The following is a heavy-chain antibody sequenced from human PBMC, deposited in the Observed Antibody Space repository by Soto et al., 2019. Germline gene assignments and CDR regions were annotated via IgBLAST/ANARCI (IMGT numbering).Heavy chain of an antibody. J-gene: IGHJ6*02. Sequence: QVQLVESGGGVVQPGRSLRLSCAASGFTFSSYAMHWVRQAPGKGLEWVAVISYDGSNKYYADSVKGRFTISRDNSKNTLDLQTNNQIAEDTAVYYCARDRINDPTLYYHYGMDVCGQGTTVTVSS. V-gene: IGHV3-30-3*01. CDR3: ARDRINDPTLYYHYGMDV. CDR2: ISYDGSNK. D-gene: IGHD1-1*01. CDR1: GFTFSSYA.